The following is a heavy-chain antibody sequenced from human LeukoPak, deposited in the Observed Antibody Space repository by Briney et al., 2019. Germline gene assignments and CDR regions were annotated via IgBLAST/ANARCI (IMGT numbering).Heavy chain of an antibody. CDR1: GYTFTSFD. Sequence: GASVKVSCKTSGYTFTSFDINWVRQATGQGLEWLGWMNPYTHKTGYAQKFQGRVTFTGDTSIRTAYMEVSNLTSEDTAVYYCGRAPSPYYYDSSAYYSDYWGQGTLVTVSS. D-gene: IGHD3-22*01. CDR2: MNPYTHKT. V-gene: IGHV1-8*03. J-gene: IGHJ4*02. CDR3: GRAPSPYYYDSSAYYSDY.